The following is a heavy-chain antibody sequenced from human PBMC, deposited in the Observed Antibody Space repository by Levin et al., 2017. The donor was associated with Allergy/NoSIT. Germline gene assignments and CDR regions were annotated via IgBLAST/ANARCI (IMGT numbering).Heavy chain of an antibody. CDR3: ARDSGNYSPDY. CDR2: INPSVVTT. D-gene: IGHD1-26*01. V-gene: IGHV1-46*01. J-gene: IGHJ4*02. Sequence: EASVKVSCKASGYTFISHHMHWVRQAPGQGLEWVGIINPSVVTTTYAQKFEGRVTVTRDTSTSTVYMELISLRSDDTAMYYCARDSGNYSPDYWGQGTLVTVSS. CDR1: GYTFISHH.